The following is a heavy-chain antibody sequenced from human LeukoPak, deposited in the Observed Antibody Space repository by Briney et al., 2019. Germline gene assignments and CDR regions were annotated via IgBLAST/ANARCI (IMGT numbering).Heavy chain of an antibody. CDR3: ARGIEGVYSYGRFLY. D-gene: IGHD5-18*01. CDR1: GGTFSSYA. J-gene: IGHJ4*02. Sequence: AASVTVSFTASGGTFSSYAISWVRQAPGQGLEWMGGIIPIFGTANYAQKFQGRVTITADESTSTAYMELSSLRSEDTAVYYCARGIEGVYSYGRFLYWGQGTLVTVSS. CDR2: IIPIFGTA. V-gene: IGHV1-69*13.